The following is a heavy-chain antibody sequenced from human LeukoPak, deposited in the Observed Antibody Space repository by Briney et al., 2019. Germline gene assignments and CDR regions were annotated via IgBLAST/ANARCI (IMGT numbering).Heavy chain of an antibody. Sequence: GGSLRLSCAASGFTFNTHSINWVRQAPGKGLEWVSSISSSSNYIYYADSVKGRFTISRDNAKNSLYLQMNSLRAEDTAVYYCARVRQQLVFDYWGQGTLVTVSS. CDR2: ISSSSNYI. CDR1: GFTFNTHS. J-gene: IGHJ4*02. D-gene: IGHD6-13*01. CDR3: ARVRQQLVFDY. V-gene: IGHV3-21*01.